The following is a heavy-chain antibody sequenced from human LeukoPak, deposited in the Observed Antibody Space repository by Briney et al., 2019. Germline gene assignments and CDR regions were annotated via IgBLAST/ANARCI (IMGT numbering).Heavy chain of an antibody. J-gene: IGHJ6*02. D-gene: IGHD2/OR15-2a*01. CDR1: GFTFTTYA. CDR2: ISDSGGST. Sequence: GGPLRLSCAASGFTFTTYAMTWVRQAPGTGLEWVSAISDSGGSTYYADSVKGRFTVSRDNSKNTLYLQMNSLRAEDTAVYFCAKVLKYYYNGMDVWGQGTTVTVSS. V-gene: IGHV3-23*01. CDR3: AKVLKYYYNGMDV.